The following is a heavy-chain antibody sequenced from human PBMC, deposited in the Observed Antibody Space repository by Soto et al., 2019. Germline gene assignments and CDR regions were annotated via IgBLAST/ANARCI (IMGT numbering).Heavy chain of an antibody. J-gene: IGHJ3*02. CDR3: ARNTVTTYMDAFDI. D-gene: IGHD4-17*01. CDR2: IKQDGSEK. CDR1: GFTFSSYW. Sequence: GSLRLSCAASGFTFSSYWMSWVRQAPGKGLEWVANIKQDGSEKYYVDSVKGRFTISRDNAKNSLYLQMNSLRAEDTAVYYCARNTVTTYMDAFDIWGQGTMVTVSS. V-gene: IGHV3-7*05.